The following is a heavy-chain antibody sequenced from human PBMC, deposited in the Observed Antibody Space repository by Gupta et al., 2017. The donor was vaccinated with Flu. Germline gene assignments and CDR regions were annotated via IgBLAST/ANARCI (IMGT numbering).Heavy chain of an antibody. D-gene: IGHD2-21*01. CDR1: FSGYY. Sequence: FSGYYWAWIRQPPGKGLEWIGKISEGGRTNYNPARKSRVTISLDTSKRQLSLMLTYVKAEETDVYYCARRCGGPPYYDLDVWGQGTTVTVSS. CDR3: ARRCGGPPYYDLDV. V-gene: IGHV4-34*01. CDR2: ISEGGRT. J-gene: IGHJ6*02.